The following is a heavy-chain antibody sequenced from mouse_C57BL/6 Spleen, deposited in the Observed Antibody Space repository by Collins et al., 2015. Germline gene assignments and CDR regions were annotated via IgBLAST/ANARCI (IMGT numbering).Heavy chain of an antibody. J-gene: IGHJ1*03. D-gene: IGHD1-1*01. Sequence: QVQLQQSGPELVKPGASVKISCKASGYAFSSSWMNWVKQRPGKGLEWIGRIYPGDGDTNYNGKFKGKATLTADKSSSTAYMQVSSLTSEDSAVYFCAKYGYGSSPDVWGTGTRSPSPQ. CDR3: AKYGYGSSPDV. CDR1: GYAFSSSW. V-gene: IGHV1-82*01. CDR2: IYPGDGDT.